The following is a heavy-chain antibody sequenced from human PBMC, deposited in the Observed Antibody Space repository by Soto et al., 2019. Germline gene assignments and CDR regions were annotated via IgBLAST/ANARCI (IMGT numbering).Heavy chain of an antibody. J-gene: IGHJ4*02. Sequence: QVQLVESGGGVVQPGRSLRLSCAASGFTFSSYGMHWVRQAPGKGLEWVAVIWYDGSNKYYADSVKGRFTISRDNSKNTLYLQMNSLRAEDTAVYYCARDRVAAGWGVDYWGQGTLVTVSS. CDR1: GFTFSSYG. CDR2: IWYDGSNK. V-gene: IGHV3-33*01. CDR3: ARDRVAAGWGVDY. D-gene: IGHD2-15*01.